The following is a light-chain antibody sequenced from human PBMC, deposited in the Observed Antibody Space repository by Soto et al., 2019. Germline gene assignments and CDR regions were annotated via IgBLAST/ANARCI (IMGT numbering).Light chain of an antibody. CDR2: DTS. V-gene: IGKV3-20*01. Sequence: IVLTQSPCTLSLSPGERATLSCRASQTLSNSFIAWYQQKPGQAPRLLIYDTSSRATGVPDRYSASGSGTDFTLTISRLEPEDFAVFFCQQYGTSEIIFGQGTRLENK. J-gene: IGKJ5*01. CDR3: QQYGTSEII. CDR1: QTLSNSF.